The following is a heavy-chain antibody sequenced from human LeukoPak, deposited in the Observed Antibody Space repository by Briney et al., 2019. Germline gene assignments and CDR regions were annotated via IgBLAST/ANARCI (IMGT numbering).Heavy chain of an antibody. Sequence: SETLSLTCAVYGGPFSGYYWSWIRQPPGKGLEWIGEINHSGSTNYNPSLKSRVTISVDTSKNQFSLKLSSVTAADTAVYYCARGPMVDYYDGSGYYYFDSWGQGTLVTVSS. J-gene: IGHJ4*02. V-gene: IGHV4-34*01. D-gene: IGHD3-22*01. CDR3: ARGPMVDYYDGSGYYYFDS. CDR2: INHSGST. CDR1: GGPFSGYY.